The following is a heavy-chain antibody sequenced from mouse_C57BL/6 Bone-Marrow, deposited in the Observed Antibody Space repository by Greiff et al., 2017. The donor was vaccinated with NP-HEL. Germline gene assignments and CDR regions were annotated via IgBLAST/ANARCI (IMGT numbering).Heavy chain of an antibody. CDR1: GFSFTSYG. J-gene: IGHJ4*01. CDR2: IWRGGST. D-gene: IGHD1-1*01. Sequence: VQRVESGPGLVQPSQSLSITCTVSGFSFTSYGVHWVRQSPGKGLEWLGVIWRGGSTDYNAAFMSRLSITKDNSKSQVFFKMNSLQADDTAIYYCAKKIYYGSSDYAMDYWGQGTSVTVSS. V-gene: IGHV2-5*01. CDR3: AKKIYYGSSDYAMDY.